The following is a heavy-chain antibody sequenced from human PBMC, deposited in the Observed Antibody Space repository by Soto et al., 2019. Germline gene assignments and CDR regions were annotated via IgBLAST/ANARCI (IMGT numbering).Heavy chain of an antibody. V-gene: IGHV5-10-1*01. CDR1: GYSFTSYW. D-gene: IGHD2-21*01. J-gene: IGHJ6*02. CDR2: IDPSDSYT. CDR3: ARSNIMVVTVPNGMDV. Sequence: PGESLKISCKGSGYSFTSYWISWVRQMPGKGLEWMGRIDPSDSYTNYSPSFQGHVTISADKSISTAYLQWSSLKASDTAMYYCARSNIMVVTVPNGMDVWGQGTTVTVSS.